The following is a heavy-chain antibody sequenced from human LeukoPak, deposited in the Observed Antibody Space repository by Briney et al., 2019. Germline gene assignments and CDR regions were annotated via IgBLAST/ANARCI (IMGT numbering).Heavy chain of an antibody. D-gene: IGHD4-17*01. J-gene: IGHJ4*02. Sequence: PGGSLRLSCTASGFIFGDYAMSWLRQAPGKGLEWVGLIRSNVHGGTTEYAASVKGRFTISRDDSKRIAYLQMNSLKTEDTALYYCTRLRSGYIDFWGQGTLVTVSS. CDR1: GFIFGDYA. CDR2: IRSNVHGGTT. V-gene: IGHV3-49*03. CDR3: TRLRSGYIDF.